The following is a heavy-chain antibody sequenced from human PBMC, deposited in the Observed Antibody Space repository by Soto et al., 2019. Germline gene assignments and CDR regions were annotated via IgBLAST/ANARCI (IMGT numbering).Heavy chain of an antibody. Sequence: QVQLQESGPGLVKPSQTLSLTCTVSGGSIGSGGYYWSWIRQHPGKGLEWIGYFYYSGSTYYNPSLKIRVTISVDTSKNQFSLKLSSVTAADTAVYYCARDCRGSGCLFDYWGQGTLVTVSS. J-gene: IGHJ4*02. CDR3: ARDCRGSGCLFDY. CDR1: GGSIGSGGYY. CDR2: FYYSGST. D-gene: IGHD6-19*01. V-gene: IGHV4-31*03.